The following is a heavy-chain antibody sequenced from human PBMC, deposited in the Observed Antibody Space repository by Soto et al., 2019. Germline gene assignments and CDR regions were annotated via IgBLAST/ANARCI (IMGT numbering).Heavy chain of an antibody. Sequence: QVQLVQSGAEVKKPGASVKVSCKASGYTFTRYGISWVRQAPGQGPEWMGRSSTYNGNTNYVQKLQGRVTMTTDTSTNTAYMELRSLRYDHTAVYYCARDPGYSTTWHQAFDIWGQGTMVTVSS. J-gene: IGHJ3*02. CDR1: GYTFTRYG. D-gene: IGHD6-13*01. CDR2: SSTYNGNT. V-gene: IGHV1-18*01. CDR3: ARDPGYSTTWHQAFDI.